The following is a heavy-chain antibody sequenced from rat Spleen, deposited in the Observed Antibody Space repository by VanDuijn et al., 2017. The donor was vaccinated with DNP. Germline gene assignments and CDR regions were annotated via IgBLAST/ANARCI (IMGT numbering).Heavy chain of an antibody. CDR2: ISYSGST. CDR3: ARWTRYFDY. Sequence: EVQLQESGSGLVKPSQSLSLTCSVTGSSITSNYWGWIRKFPGNKMEYIGHISYSGSTNYNPSLKSRISITRDTSKNHFFLHLNSLTTEETATYYCARWTRYFDYWGQGVMVTVSS. D-gene: IGHD1-7*01. V-gene: IGHV3-1*01. J-gene: IGHJ2*01. CDR1: GSSITSNY.